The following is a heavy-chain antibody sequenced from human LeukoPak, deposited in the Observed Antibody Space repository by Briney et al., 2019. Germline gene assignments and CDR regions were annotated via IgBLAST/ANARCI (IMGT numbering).Heavy chain of an antibody. V-gene: IGHV1-58*02. CDR1: GFSHDGFA. CDR3: AADGGYSGRNGFDI. D-gene: IGHD4-23*01. CDR2: IVVDSGNT. Sequence: GASVKVSFKTSGFSHDGFAIQWVRQARGQRPEWIGWIVVDSGNTDYARNFKGRVTITRDVSTGTAYLELSSLRSDDTAVYYCAADGGYSGRNGFDIWGQGTMVTISS. J-gene: IGHJ3*02.